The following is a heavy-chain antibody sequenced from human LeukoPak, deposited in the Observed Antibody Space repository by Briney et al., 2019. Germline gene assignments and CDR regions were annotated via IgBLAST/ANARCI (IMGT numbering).Heavy chain of an antibody. D-gene: IGHD6-13*01. J-gene: IGHJ4*02. Sequence: PGGSLRLSCAASGFTFSSYAMSWVRQAPGKGLEWVSAISGSGGSTYYADSVKGRFTISRDNSKNTLYLQMNSLRAEDTAVYYCAKPRSSSWSVYYFDYWGQGTLVTVSS. CDR2: ISGSGGST. CDR3: AKPRSSSWSVYYFDY. V-gene: IGHV3-23*01. CDR1: GFTFSSYA.